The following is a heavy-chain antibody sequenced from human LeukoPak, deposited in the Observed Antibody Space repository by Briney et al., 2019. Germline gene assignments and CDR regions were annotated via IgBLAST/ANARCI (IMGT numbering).Heavy chain of an antibody. D-gene: IGHD4-17*01. CDR3: ARAATVISGWFDP. CDR1: GFTFSRYA. V-gene: IGHV3-30*04. J-gene: IGHJ5*02. Sequence: GGSLRLSCAASGFTFSRYAMHWVRQAPGKGVEWGAVISYDGSNKYYADSVKGRLTISRDNSKNTLYLQMNSLRAEDTAVYYCARAATVISGWFDPWGQGTLVTVSS. CDR2: ISYDGSNK.